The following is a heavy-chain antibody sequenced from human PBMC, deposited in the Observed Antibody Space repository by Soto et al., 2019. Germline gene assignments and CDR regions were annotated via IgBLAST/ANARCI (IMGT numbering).Heavy chain of an antibody. V-gene: IGHV5-51*01. CDR3: ARPLRFLADYYGMEV. CDR2: IFPGDSET. CDR1: GYTFTTYW. Sequence: PGESLKISCKGSGYTFTTYWIGWVRQMPGKGLEWMGIIFPGDSETRYSPSFRGQVTMSADKSITTAYLQWSSLKASDTAIYYCARPLRFLADYYGMEVWGQGNLVTV. J-gene: IGHJ6*01. D-gene: IGHD3-3*01.